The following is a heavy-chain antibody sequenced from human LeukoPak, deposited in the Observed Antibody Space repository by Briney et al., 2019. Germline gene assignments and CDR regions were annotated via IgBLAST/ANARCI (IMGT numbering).Heavy chain of an antibody. CDR1: GFTVNTYN. CDR3: AKDRGDWTYSSDY. D-gene: IGHD2-21*02. Sequence: GGSLRLSCAASGFTVNTYNIHWVRQAPGKGLEWVAFIENAGSNYADSVKGRFTISRGTSKNTVFLQMNSLRTDDTAVYYCAKDRGDWTYSSDYWGQGTLVTVSS. J-gene: IGHJ4*02. CDR2: IENAGSN. V-gene: IGHV3-30*02.